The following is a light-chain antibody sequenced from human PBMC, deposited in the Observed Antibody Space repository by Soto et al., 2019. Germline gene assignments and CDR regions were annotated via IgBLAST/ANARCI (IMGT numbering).Light chain of an antibody. V-gene: IGLV2-23*02. CDR3: CSYAGSSTFWV. CDR2: EVS. Sequence: QSVLTQPASVSGSPGQSITISCTGTSSDVGSYNLVSWYQQHPGKAPKLMIYEVSKRPSGVYNRFSGSKSGNTASLTISGLQAEDEADYYCCSYAGSSTFWVFGTGTKVTVL. J-gene: IGLJ1*01. CDR1: SSDVGSYNL.